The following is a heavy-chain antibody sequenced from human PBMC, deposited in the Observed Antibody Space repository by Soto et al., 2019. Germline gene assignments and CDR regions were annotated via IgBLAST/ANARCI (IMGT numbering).Heavy chain of an antibody. D-gene: IGHD3-22*01. CDR3: ARVPPYDSSGYYYIFDY. Sequence: SETLSLTCTVSGGSISSYYWSWIRQPPGKGLEWIGYIYYSGSTNYNPSLKSRVTISVDTSKNQFSLKLSSVTAADTAVYYCARVPPYDSSGYYYIFDYWGQGTLVTVSS. V-gene: IGHV4-59*01. CDR2: IYYSGST. CDR1: GGSISSYY. J-gene: IGHJ4*02.